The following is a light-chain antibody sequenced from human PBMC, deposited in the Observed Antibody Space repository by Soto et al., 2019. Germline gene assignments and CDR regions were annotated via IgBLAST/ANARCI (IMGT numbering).Light chain of an antibody. CDR3: QSYDSTLSGWV. CDR2: GNN. Sequence: QAVVTQPPSVSGAPGQRVTISCTGISSNIGAGYDVHWYQQLPGTAPKLLIYGNNNRPSGVPDQFSGSKSGTSASLAITGVQAEDEADYYCQSYDSTLSGWVFGGGTKLTVL. V-gene: IGLV1-40*01. J-gene: IGLJ3*02. CDR1: SSNIGAGYD.